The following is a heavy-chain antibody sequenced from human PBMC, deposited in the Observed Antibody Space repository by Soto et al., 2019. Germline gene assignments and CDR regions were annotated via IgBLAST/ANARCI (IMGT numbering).Heavy chain of an antibody. CDR1: GFTFSNAW. CDR3: TTRMTNIVAQFSDY. Sequence: GGSLRLSCAASGFTFSNAWMSWVRQAPGKGLKWVGRIKSKTDGGTTDYAAPVKGRFTISRDDSKNTLYLQMNSLKTEDTAVYYCTTRMTNIVAQFSDYWGQGTLVTVSS. V-gene: IGHV3-15*01. D-gene: IGHD5-12*01. J-gene: IGHJ4*02. CDR2: IKSKTDGGTT.